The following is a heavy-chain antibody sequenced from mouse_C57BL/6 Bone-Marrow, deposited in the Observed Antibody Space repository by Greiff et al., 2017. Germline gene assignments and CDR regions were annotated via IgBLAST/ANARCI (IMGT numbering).Heavy chain of an antibody. D-gene: IGHD2-3*01. CDR1: GFNIKDDY. J-gene: IGHJ2*01. V-gene: IGHV14-4*01. CDR2: IDPEIGDT. CDR3: SSFDGNYFDF. Sequence: VQLQQSGAELVRPGDSVKLSCTASGFNIKDDYIHWVKQRPEKGLEWIGWIDPEIGDTEYASKFPGKATITSDTSSITAYLQLSSLTSEDTAVYYCSSFDGNYFDFWGQGTPLTVAS.